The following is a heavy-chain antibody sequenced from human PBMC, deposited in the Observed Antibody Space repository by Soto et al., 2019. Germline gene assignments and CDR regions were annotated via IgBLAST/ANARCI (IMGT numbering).Heavy chain of an antibody. CDR3: AKVVVGATSHSDFDS. CDR1: GYDFIGHG. CDR2: INTYNGDT. Sequence: ASVKVSCKASGYDFIGHGISWVRQAPGQGLEWMGWINTYNGDTKYAQKYQDRVTLTKEKSTRTAYMELGSLRSDDTAVYYCAKVVVGATSHSDFDSWGQGTLVTVSS. V-gene: IGHV1-18*04. D-gene: IGHD2-15*01. J-gene: IGHJ4*02.